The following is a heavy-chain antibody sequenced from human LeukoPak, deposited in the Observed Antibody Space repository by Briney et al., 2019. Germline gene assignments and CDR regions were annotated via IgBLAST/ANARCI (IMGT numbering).Heavy chain of an antibody. CDR2: INPSGGST. J-gene: IGHJ6*02. CDR3: ARDKRAHDYNYYYYGMDV. Sequence: ASVNVSCKASGYTFTSYYMHWVRQPPGQGLEWMGIINPSGGSTSYAQKFQGRVTMTRDTSTSTVYMELSSLRSEDTAVYYCARDKRAHDYNYYYYGMDVWGQGTTVTVSS. D-gene: IGHD5-12*01. V-gene: IGHV1-46*01. CDR1: GYTFTSYY.